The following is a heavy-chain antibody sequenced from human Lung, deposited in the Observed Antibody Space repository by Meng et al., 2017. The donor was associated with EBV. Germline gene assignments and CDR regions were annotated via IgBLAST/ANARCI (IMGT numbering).Heavy chain of an antibody. D-gene: IGHD7-27*01. J-gene: IGHJ2*01. Sequence: LQLPESGPGLWKPSETLPLTCTFSGGSISSSSYYWGWIRQPPGKGLEWIGSIYYSGSTYYNPSLKSRVTISVDTSKNQFSLKLSSVTAADTAVYYCASPLGILGIVDLWGRGTLVTVSS. CDR3: ASPLGILGIVDL. V-gene: IGHV4-39*01. CDR2: IYYSGST. CDR1: GGSISSSSYY.